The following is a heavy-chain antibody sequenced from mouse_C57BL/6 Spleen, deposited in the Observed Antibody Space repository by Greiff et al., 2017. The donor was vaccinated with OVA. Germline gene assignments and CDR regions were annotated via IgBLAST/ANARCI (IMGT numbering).Heavy chain of an antibody. CDR3: GAYYSNYDWYFDD. D-gene: IGHD2-5*01. Sequence: QVQLQQPGAELVRPGSSVKLSCKASGYTFTSYWMHWVKQRPIQGLEWIGNIDPSDSETHYNQKFKDKATLTVDKSSSTAYMQLSSLPSEDSAVNYCGAYYSNYDWYFDDWGTGTTVTVSS. CDR1: GYTFTSYW. J-gene: IGHJ1*03. CDR2: IDPSDSET. V-gene: IGHV1-52*01.